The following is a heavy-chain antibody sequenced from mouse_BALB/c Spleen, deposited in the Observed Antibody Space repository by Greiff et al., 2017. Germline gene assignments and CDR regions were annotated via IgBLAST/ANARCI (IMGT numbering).Heavy chain of an antibody. D-gene: IGHD2-4*01. CDR1: GFTFSSYA. CDR3: AREYDYDDGYAMDY. Sequence: EVQLVESGGGLVKPGGSLKLSCAASGFTFSSYAMSWVRQTPEKRLEWVASISSGGSTYYPDSVKGRFTISRDNARNILYLQMSSLRSEDTAMYYCAREYDYDDGYAMDYWGQGTSVTVSS. V-gene: IGHV5-6-5*01. J-gene: IGHJ4*01. CDR2: ISSGGST.